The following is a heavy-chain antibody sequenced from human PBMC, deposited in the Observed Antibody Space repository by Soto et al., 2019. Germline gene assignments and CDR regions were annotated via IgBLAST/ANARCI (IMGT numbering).Heavy chain of an antibody. Sequence: RGESLKISCHGSGYSFTNYWVGWVRQVPGKGLEWMAVIYPGDSNTKYGPSFRGQVTISADTSINTAYLQWSSLKASDTAMYYCARNERFDRSASVDYWGQGTLVTVSS. D-gene: IGHD3-9*01. CDR1: GYSFTNYW. CDR2: IYPGDSNT. J-gene: IGHJ4*02. CDR3: ARNERFDRSASVDY. V-gene: IGHV5-51*01.